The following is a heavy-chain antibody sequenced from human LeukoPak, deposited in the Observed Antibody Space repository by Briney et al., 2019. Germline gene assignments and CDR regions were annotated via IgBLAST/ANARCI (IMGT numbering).Heavy chain of an antibody. CDR2: MNPNNGAT. D-gene: IGHD7-27*01. CDR1: GYTFTYYY. V-gene: IGHV1-2*02. Sequence: ASVKVSCKASGYTFTYYYLHWMRQAPGQRLEWLGWMNPNNGATNYAQKFQGRVSMTRDTSISTAYMELDRLRSDDTAVYYCARGPATGDFDYWGQGSLVTVSS. J-gene: IGHJ4*02. CDR3: ARGPATGDFDY.